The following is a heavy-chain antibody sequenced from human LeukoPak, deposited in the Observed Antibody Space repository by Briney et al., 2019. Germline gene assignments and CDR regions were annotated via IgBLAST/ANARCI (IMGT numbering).Heavy chain of an antibody. CDR3: ARHFGVVTYNDY. V-gene: IGHV4-59*01. Sequence: SETLSLTCTVSGGSISSYYWSWIRQPPGKGLEWIGYDYYSGSTNYDPSLKSRVTISVDTSKNQFSLKLSSVTAADPAVYYCARHFGVVTYNDYWGQGTLVTVSS. D-gene: IGHD3-3*01. CDR2: DYYSGST. CDR1: GGSISSYY. J-gene: IGHJ4*02.